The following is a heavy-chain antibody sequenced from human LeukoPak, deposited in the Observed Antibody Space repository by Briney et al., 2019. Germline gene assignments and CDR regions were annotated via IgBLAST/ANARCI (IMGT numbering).Heavy chain of an antibody. CDR1: GFTFSSYW. Sequence: GGSLRLSCAASGFTFSSYWMSWVRQAPGKGLEWVANIKQDGSEKYYVDSVKGRFTISRDNAKNSLYLQMNSLRLEDTAVYYCVRDWAPASMQAAPFDCWGQGTLVTVSS. CDR3: VRDWAPASMQAAPFDC. D-gene: IGHD2/OR15-2a*01. CDR2: IKQDGSEK. J-gene: IGHJ4*02. V-gene: IGHV3-7*01.